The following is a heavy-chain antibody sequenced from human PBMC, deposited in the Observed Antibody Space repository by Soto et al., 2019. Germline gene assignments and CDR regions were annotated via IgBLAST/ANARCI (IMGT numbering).Heavy chain of an antibody. D-gene: IGHD2-15*01. CDR3: AKDRARVAAYFDY. Sequence: QVQLVESGGGVVQPGRSLRLSCAASGFTFSSYGMHWVRQAPGKGLKWVAVISYDASNKYYADSVKGRFTISRDNSKNSLYLQMNSLRAEDTAVYYCAKDRARVAAYFDYWGQGTLVTGSS. CDR1: GFTFSSYG. CDR2: ISYDASNK. J-gene: IGHJ4*02. V-gene: IGHV3-30*18.